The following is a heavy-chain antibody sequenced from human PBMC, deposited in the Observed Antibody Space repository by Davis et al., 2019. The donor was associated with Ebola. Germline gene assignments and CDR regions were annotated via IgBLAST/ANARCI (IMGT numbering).Heavy chain of an antibody. D-gene: IGHD3-9*01. J-gene: IGHJ4*02. CDR2: FTNSGVGR. V-gene: IGHV3-23*01. CDR1: GFTFSNYA. CDR3: ARETYDVLTGSTFDS. Sequence: PGGSLRLSCAASGFTFSNYAMSWVRQAPGKGLEWFSAFTNSGVGRYYADPVKGRFTISRDNSKKMLYMEMNSLRAEDMAVYYCARETYDVLTGSTFDSWGQGTLVAVSS.